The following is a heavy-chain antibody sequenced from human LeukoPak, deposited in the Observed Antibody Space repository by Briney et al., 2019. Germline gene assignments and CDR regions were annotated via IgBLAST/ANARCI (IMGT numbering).Heavy chain of an antibody. Sequence: GRSLRLSCAASGFTFSSYAMHWVRQAPGKGLEWVAVISYDGSNKYYADSVKGRFTISRDNSKNTLYLQMNSLRAEDTAVYYCAREGQYSSARGFDYWGQGTLVTVSS. CDR2: ISYDGSNK. D-gene: IGHD6-25*01. V-gene: IGHV3-30-3*01. CDR3: AREGQYSSARGFDY. CDR1: GFTFSSYA. J-gene: IGHJ4*02.